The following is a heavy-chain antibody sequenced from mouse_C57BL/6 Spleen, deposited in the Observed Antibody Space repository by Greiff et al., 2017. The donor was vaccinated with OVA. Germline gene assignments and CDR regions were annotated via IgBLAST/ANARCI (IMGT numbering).Heavy chain of an antibody. CDR1: GYTFTSYW. Sequence: VQLQQPGAELVKPGASVKLSCKASGYTFTSYWMHWVKQRPGQGLEWIGMIHPNSGSTNYNEKFKSKATLTVDKSSSTAYMQLSSLTSEDSAVYYCARGGAYYYGSSLYYAMDYWGQGTSVTVSS. J-gene: IGHJ4*01. CDR3: ARGGAYYYGSSLYYAMDY. V-gene: IGHV1-64*01. D-gene: IGHD1-1*01. CDR2: IHPNSGST.